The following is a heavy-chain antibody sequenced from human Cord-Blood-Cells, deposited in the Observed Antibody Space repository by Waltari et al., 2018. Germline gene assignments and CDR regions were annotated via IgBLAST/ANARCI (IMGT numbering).Heavy chain of an antibody. CDR2: SNHSGST. D-gene: IGHD4-4*01. CDR1: GGSFSGYY. Sequence: QVQLQQWGAGLLKPSETLSLTCAVYGGSFSGYYWSWIRQPPGKGLEWIGESNHSGSTNYNPSLKSRVTISVDTSKNQFSLKLSSVTAADTAVYYCARADHSNYFDYWGQGTLVTVSS. J-gene: IGHJ4*02. V-gene: IGHV4-34*01. CDR3: ARADHSNYFDY.